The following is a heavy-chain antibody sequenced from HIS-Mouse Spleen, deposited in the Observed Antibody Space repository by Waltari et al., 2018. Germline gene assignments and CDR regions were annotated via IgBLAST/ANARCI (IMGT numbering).Heavy chain of an antibody. J-gene: IGHJ3*02. CDR3: ARGGIAARPKAFDI. CDR2: ISYDGRNK. Sequence: QVQLVESGGGVVQPGRSLRLSCAASGFTFSSYAMHWVRQATGKGPEWVAVISYDGRNKYYADSVKGRFTISRDNSKNTLYLQMNSLRAEDTAVYYCARGGIAARPKAFDIWGQGTMVTVSS. CDR1: GFTFSSYA. V-gene: IGHV3-30*04. D-gene: IGHD6-6*01.